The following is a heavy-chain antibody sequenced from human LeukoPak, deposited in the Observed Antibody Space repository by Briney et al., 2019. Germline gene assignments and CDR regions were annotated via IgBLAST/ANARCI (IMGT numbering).Heavy chain of an antibody. D-gene: IGHD3-22*01. J-gene: IGHJ4*02. Sequence: GGALRLSCAASGFTFSSYAMSWVRQAPGKGLEWVSPISGSGGSTYYADSVKGRFTISRDNSKNTLYLQMNSLRAEDTAVYYCAKDRVVVISSVERWGQGTLVTVSS. CDR3: AKDRVVVISSVER. CDR1: GFTFSSYA. CDR2: ISGSGGST. V-gene: IGHV3-23*01.